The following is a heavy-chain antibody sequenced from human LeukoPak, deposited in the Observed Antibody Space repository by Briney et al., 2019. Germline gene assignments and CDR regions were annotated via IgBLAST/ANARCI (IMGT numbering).Heavy chain of an antibody. Sequence: GGSLRLSCAASGFTFSSYGMHWVRQAPGKGLEWVAVISFDGINKYYADSVKGRFTISRDNAKNTLYLQMNSLRADDTSVYYCARDSPAYNWNYGIFDYWGQGTLVTVSS. CDR1: GFTFSSYG. CDR2: ISFDGINK. J-gene: IGHJ4*02. V-gene: IGHV3-30*03. CDR3: ARDSPAYNWNYGIFDY. D-gene: IGHD1-7*01.